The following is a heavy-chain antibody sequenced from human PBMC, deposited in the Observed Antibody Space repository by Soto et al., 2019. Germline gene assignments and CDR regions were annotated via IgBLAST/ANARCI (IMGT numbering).Heavy chain of an antibody. Sequence: QVQLVESGGGVVQPGTSLRLSCAVSGITFSAYAMHWVRQAPGKGLERVARISYDGRGSSTADSVKGRFTISRDNSRSTLYLQMNSLRTEDTAMYSCVRDYNDGIGRFDYWGQGALVTVSS. CDR3: VRDYNDGIGRFDY. D-gene: IGHD3-22*01. J-gene: IGHJ4*02. CDR2: ISYDGRGS. V-gene: IGHV3-30*04. CDR1: GITFSAYA.